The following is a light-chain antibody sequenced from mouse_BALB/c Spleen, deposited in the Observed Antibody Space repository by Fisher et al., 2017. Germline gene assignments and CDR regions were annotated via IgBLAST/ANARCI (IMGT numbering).Light chain of an antibody. CDR1: SSISSSN. V-gene: IGKV4-53*01. CDR2: LTS. CDR3: QQWSSNPPT. J-gene: IGKJ4*01. Sequence: DIVITQSTAIMSASLGERVTMTCTASSSISSSNLHWYQQKSETSPKPWIYLTSNLASGVPARFSGSGSGTSYSLTISSMEAEDAATYYCQQWSSNPPTFGSGTKLEIK.